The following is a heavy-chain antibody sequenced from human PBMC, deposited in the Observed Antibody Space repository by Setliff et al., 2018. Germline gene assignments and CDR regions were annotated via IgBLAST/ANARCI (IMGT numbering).Heavy chain of an antibody. D-gene: IGHD5-18*01. Sequence: GASVKVSCQASGGTFSSYGISWVRQAPGQGLEWMGGTIPIFGTTNYAQKFQGRVTIITDESTSTAYMELSSLTSADTAVYYCAREGVDTRSSTDYRYYMDVWGKGTTVTVS. CDR1: GGTFSSYG. J-gene: IGHJ6*03. CDR3: AREGVDTRSSTDYRYYMDV. CDR2: TIPIFGTT. V-gene: IGHV1-69*05.